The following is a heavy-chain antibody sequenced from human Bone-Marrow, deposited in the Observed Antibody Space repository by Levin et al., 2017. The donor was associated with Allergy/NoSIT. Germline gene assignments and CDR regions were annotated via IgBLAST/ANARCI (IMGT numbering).Heavy chain of an antibody. Sequence: SETLSLTCSVSGASVGTGGYYWAWIRHPTGKTPEWIGYIFYTGSTNYNPSLSSRVTISVDSSKNQFSLRLTSVTAADTALYYCARVGYSGYDSRGAFDYWGQGAQVTVSS. CDR3: ARVGYSGYDSRGAFDY. J-gene: IGHJ4*02. D-gene: IGHD5-12*01. V-gene: IGHV4-61*08. CDR1: GASVGTGGYY. CDR2: IFYTGST.